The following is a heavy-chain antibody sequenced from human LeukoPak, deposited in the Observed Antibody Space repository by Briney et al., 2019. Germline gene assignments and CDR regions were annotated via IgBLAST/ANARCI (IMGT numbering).Heavy chain of an antibody. V-gene: IGHV3-30*18. CDR3: AKDRETTASGTFDY. CDR1: GFTFRNYG. CDR2: ISDDGSSK. J-gene: IGHJ4*02. Sequence: GGSLRLSCAASGFTFRNYGMHCLRQAPGKGLEWVAVISDDGSSKHYADSVKGRFTISRDNSNNTLYLQVNSLRAEDTAVYYCAKDRETTASGTFDYWGQGTLVTVSS. D-gene: IGHD6-13*01.